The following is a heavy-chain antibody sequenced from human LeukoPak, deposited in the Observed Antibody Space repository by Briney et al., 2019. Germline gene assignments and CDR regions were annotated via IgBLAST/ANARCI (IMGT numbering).Heavy chain of an antibody. V-gene: IGHV3-23*01. CDR1: GFTFSSYA. Sequence: GGSLRLSCAASGFTFSSYAMTWVRQGPGKGLEWVSSISGSGGNTYYADSVKGRFTISRDNSRNTLYLQKNSLRAEDTAVYYCXKDTAEYTYGSSFDYWGQGTLVTVSS. J-gene: IGHJ4*02. D-gene: IGHD5-18*01. CDR2: ISGSGGNT. CDR3: XKDTAEYTYGSSFDY.